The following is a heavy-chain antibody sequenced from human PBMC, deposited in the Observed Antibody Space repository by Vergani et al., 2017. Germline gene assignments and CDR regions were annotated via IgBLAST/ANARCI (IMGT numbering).Heavy chain of an antibody. CDR3: TRRSYYDSSCDSGEDY. D-gene: IGHD3-22*01. CDR2: IRSKAYGGTT. V-gene: IGHV3-49*05. CDR1: GFTFGDYA. Sequence: EVQLVESGGGLVKPGRSLRLSCTASGFTFGDYAMSWFRQAPGKGLEWVGCIRSKAYGGTTEYAASVKGRFTISRDDSKSIAYLQMNSLKTEDTSVYYCTRRSYYDSSCDSGEDYWGQGTLVTVSS. J-gene: IGHJ4*02.